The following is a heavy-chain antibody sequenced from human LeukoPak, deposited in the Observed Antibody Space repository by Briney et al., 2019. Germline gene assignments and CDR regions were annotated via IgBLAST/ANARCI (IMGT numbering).Heavy chain of an antibody. J-gene: IGHJ4*02. CDR3: AKDMVEAYYGSGSYLFDY. CDR1: GFTFDDYA. D-gene: IGHD3-10*01. CDR2: ISWNSGSI. Sequence: GGSLRLSCAGSGFTFDDYAMHWVRQAPGKGLEWVSGISWNSGSIGYADSVKGRFTISRDNAKNSLYLQMNSLRAEDTALYYCAKDMVEAYYGSGSYLFDYWGQGTLVTVSS. V-gene: IGHV3-9*01.